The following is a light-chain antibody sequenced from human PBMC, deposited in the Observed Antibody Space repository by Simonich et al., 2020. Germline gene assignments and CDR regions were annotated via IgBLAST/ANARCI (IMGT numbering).Light chain of an antibody. CDR2: DVS. CDR1: SSDVGSYNL. CDR3: SSYTSSSTLV. V-gene: IGLV2-14*02. Sequence: QSALTQPASVSGSPGQSITISCTGTSSDVGSYNLVSWYQQHPGKAPKLMIYDVSKRPSGVSNRCSGSKSGNTASLTISGLQAEDEADYYCSSYTSSSTLVFGGGTKLTVL. J-gene: IGLJ3*02.